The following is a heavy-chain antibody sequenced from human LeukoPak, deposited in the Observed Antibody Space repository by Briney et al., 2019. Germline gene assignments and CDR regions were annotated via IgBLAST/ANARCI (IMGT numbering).Heavy chain of an antibody. CDR3: ARELLLGYCSGGSCYLGAFDI. Sequence: GGSPRLSCAASGFTFSSYSMNWVRQAPGKGLEWVSSISSSSSYIYYADSVKGRFTISRDNAKNSLYLQMNSLRAEDTAVYYCARELLLGYCSGGSCYLGAFDIWGQGTMVTVSS. V-gene: IGHV3-21*01. J-gene: IGHJ3*02. CDR1: GFTFSSYS. D-gene: IGHD2-15*01. CDR2: ISSSSSYI.